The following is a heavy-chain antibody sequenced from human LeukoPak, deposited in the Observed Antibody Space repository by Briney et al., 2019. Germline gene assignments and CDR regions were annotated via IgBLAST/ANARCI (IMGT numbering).Heavy chain of an antibody. Sequence: PSETLSLTCAAYGGSLSGYYWSWIRQPPGKGLEWIGEINHSGSTNYNPSLKSRVTISVDTSKNQFSLKLSSVTAADTAVYYCVRRRDTYYYGSGSYSNYWFDPWGQGTLVTVSS. V-gene: IGHV4-34*01. CDR3: VRRRDTYYYGSGSYSNYWFDP. D-gene: IGHD3-10*01. CDR1: GGSLSGYY. CDR2: INHSGST. J-gene: IGHJ5*02.